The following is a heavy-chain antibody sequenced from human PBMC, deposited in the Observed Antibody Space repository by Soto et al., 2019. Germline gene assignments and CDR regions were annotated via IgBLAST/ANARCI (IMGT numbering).Heavy chain of an antibody. CDR2: VNPINGNT. CDR1: GYSFSEFR. Sequence: QVQQVQSGAEVKKPGASVKVSCKTSGYSFSEFRMHWVRQAPGQGLEWMGWVNPINGNTNYAQDFQGRVTMTRDASTKTVYMELSSLTSDDTSTVYCARENWHFDYWGQGTLITVSS. J-gene: IGHJ4*02. CDR3: ARENWHFDY. V-gene: IGHV1-2*02.